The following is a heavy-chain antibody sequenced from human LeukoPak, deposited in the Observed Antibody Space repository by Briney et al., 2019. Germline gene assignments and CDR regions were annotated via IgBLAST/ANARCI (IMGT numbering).Heavy chain of an antibody. D-gene: IGHD2-15*01. J-gene: IGHJ4*02. CDR1: GGSISSSSYY. V-gene: IGHV4-39*07. CDR3: ARLSRYCSGGSCLNFDY. Sequence: SETLSLTCTVSGGSISSSSYYWGWIRQPPGKGLEWIGSISYSGSTYYNPSLKSRVTISVDTSKNQFSLKLSSVTAADTAVYYCARLSRYCSGGSCLNFDYWGQGTLVTVSS. CDR2: ISYSGST.